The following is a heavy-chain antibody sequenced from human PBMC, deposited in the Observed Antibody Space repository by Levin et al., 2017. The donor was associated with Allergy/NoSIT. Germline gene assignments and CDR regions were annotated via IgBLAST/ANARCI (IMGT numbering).Heavy chain of an antibody. Sequence: GESLKISCQASGYSFTSYWFGWVRQRPGKGLEWMGLIFPSDSDTRVSPSFQGQIIMSVDKSINTAYLQWSSLKASDSAMYYCARRDSDGSNSFDYWGQGTLVTVYS. V-gene: IGHV5-51*01. D-gene: IGHD4-23*01. CDR2: IFPSDSDT. CDR1: GYSFTSYW. J-gene: IGHJ4*02. CDR3: ARRDSDGSNSFDY.